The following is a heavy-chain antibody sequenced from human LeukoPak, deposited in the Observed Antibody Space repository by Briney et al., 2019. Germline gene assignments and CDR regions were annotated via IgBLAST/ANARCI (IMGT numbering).Heavy chain of an antibody. J-gene: IGHJ4*02. D-gene: IGHD3-22*01. CDR2: IIHSGRA. V-gene: IGHV4-34*01. CDR3: ARGTVLTGYSSFDY. CDR1: GGSFSGYY. Sequence: SETLSLTCAVNGGSFSGYYWTWIRQSPGKGLEWIGEIIHSGRANYSPSLKSRLTLSVDPSMNHFSLRLSSVTAADTAVYYCARGTVLTGYSSFDYWGQGALVTVSS.